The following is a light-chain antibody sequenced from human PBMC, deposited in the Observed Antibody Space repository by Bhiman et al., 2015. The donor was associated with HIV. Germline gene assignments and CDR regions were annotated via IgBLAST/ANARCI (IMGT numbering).Light chain of an antibody. CDR2: EVN. Sequence: QSALTQPPSASGSPGQSVTISCTGTISDVGFYNYVSWYQHHPGKAPKLMIYEVNKRPSGVPDRFSGSKSGNTASLTVSGLQAEDEAEYFCSSYTSSSTYVFGTGTKVTV. CDR1: ISDVGFYNY. J-gene: IGLJ1*01. V-gene: IGLV2-8*01. CDR3: SSYTSSSTYV.